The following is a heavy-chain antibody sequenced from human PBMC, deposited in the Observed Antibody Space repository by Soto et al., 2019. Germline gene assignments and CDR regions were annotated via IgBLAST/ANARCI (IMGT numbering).Heavy chain of an antibody. V-gene: IGHV4-30-4*01. J-gene: IGHJ6*02. CDR1: GVSISSADYY. D-gene: IGHD5-12*01. Sequence: SGTXSLTCTFSGVSISSADYYGSWVRQPPGKGLEWIGYIYYSGSTFFNPSLKSLVTISKDTSRNQFSLRMNSVTAADTAVYYCARDIAVTIGGMDVWGQGTTVTVSS. CDR2: IYYSGST. CDR3: ARDIAVTIGGMDV.